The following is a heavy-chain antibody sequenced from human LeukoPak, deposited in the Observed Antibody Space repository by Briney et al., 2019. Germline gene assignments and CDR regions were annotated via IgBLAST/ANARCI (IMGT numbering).Heavy chain of an antibody. CDR1: GYTFTSYG. V-gene: IGHV1-18*01. D-gene: IGHD3-3*01. Sequence: ASVKVSCKASGYTFTSYGISWVRQAPGQGLEWMGWISAYNSNTNYAQKLQGRVTMTTDTSTSTAYMELRSLRSDDTAVYYCARVRFLAEPGFYYYYGMDVWGQGTTVTVSS. CDR2: ISAYNSNT. CDR3: ARVRFLAEPGFYYYYGMDV. J-gene: IGHJ6*02.